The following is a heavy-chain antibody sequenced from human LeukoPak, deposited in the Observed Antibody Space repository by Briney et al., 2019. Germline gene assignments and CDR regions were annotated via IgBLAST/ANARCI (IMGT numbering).Heavy chain of an antibody. D-gene: IGHD2-2*01. CDR3: ARQRYCSSTSCRRHAYYYYAMDI. V-gene: IGHV5-51*01. CDR1: GYSFTNYW. Sequence: GESLKISCKASGYSFTNYWIGWVRQMPGKGLEWMGIFYPGDSDTRYSPSFQGQVTISADKSINTAYLQWSSLKASDTAMYYCARQRYCSSTSCRRHAYYYYAMDIWGQGTTVTVSS. J-gene: IGHJ6*02. CDR2: FYPGDSDT.